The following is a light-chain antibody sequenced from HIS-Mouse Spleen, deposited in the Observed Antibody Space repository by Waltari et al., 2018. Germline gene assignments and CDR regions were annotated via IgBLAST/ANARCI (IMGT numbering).Light chain of an antibody. CDR3: QQRSNWPPEYT. CDR2: DAS. CDR1: QSVSRY. J-gene: IGKJ2*01. V-gene: IGKV3-11*01. Sequence: EIVLTQSPATLSLSPGERATLSCRASQSVSRYLAWYQQKPGQAPRLLIYDASNRATGIPARFSGSGSGTDFTLTISSLEPEDFAVYYCQQRSNWPPEYTFGQGTKLEIK.